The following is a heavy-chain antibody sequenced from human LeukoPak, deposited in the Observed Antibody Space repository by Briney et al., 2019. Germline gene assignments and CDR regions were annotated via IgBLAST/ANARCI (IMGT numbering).Heavy chain of an antibody. D-gene: IGHD6-19*01. CDR3: AKVLGYSSGWYRRWDAFDI. V-gene: IGHV3-23*01. CDR2: ISGIGGST. CDR1: GFTFSNYA. J-gene: IGHJ3*02. Sequence: PGGSLRLSCAASGFTFSNYAMSWVRQAPGKGLEWVSSISGIGGSTYYADSVKGRFTISRDNSKNTLYLQMNSLRAEDTAVYYCAKVLGYSSGWYRRWDAFDIWGQGTMVTVSS.